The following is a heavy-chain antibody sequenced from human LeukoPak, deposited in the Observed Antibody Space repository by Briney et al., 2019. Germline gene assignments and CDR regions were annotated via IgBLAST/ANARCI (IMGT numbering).Heavy chain of an antibody. Sequence: PSETLSLTCSVSAASISRYYWSWIRQPREKKLEWIGHIYSSGTTNDSTSLEGRVTITVDTSKNKFTLKISFVTAADTAVDYCARERGRHLTSVTTSRYFDYWGQGALVTVSS. J-gene: IGHJ4*02. CDR2: IYSSGTT. CDR1: AASISRYY. D-gene: IGHD4-17*01. V-gene: IGHV4-59*01. CDR3: ARERGRHLTSVTTSRYFDY.